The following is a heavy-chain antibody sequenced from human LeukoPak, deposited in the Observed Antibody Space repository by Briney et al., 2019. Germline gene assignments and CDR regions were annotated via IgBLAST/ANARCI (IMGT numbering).Heavy chain of an antibody. CDR3: ARAGDDEESYYYMDV. D-gene: IGHD3-16*01. CDR1: GYTLTSYF. Sequence: ASVKVSCKASGYTLTSYFIHWVGQAPGQGLEWMGLITPTSGSTIYAQKFHGRVTMTRNTSTTTVYMELSSLISEETAVYYCARAGDDEESYYYMDVWGRGTKVTVSS. V-gene: IGHV1-46*01. J-gene: IGHJ6*03. CDR2: ITPTSGST.